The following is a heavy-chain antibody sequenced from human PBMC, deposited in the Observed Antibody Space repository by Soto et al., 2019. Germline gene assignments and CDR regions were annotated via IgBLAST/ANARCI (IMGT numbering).Heavy chain of an antibody. Sequence: GGSLRLSCAASGFTFSTYAMTWVRQAPGKGLESVAVISDNGSNKYYADSVKGRFTISRDNSKNTPYLQMNSLRAEDTAVYYCARSHLYYDSSGPLDYWGQGTLVTVSS. CDR3: ARSHLYYDSSGPLDY. J-gene: IGHJ4*02. CDR1: GFTFSTYA. V-gene: IGHV3-33*08. D-gene: IGHD3-22*01. CDR2: ISDNGSNK.